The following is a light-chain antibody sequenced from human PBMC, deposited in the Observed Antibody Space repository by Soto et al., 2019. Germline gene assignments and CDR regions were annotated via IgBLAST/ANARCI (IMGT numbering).Light chain of an antibody. V-gene: IGLV2-14*01. CDR1: SSDVGGYNY. CDR2: EVS. CDR3: SSYTRSSTGV. Sequence: ALTQPASVSGSRGQSITISCTGTSSDVGGYNYVSWYQQHPGKAPKLMIYEVSNRPSGVSNRFSGSKSGNTASLTISGLQAEDEADYYCSSYTRSSTGVFGTGTKATVL. J-gene: IGLJ1*01.